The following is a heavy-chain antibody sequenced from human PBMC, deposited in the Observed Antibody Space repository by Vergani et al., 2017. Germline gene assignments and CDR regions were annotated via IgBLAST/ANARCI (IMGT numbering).Heavy chain of an antibody. D-gene: IGHD4-23*01. CDR1: GGSFSRYY. CDR3: ARGGRATVVTPVVFWFDP. Sequence: QVQLQQWCAGLLKPSETLSLTCAVYGGSFSRYYWSWIRPPPGKRLEWGGEINHSGSTNYNPSLKSRVTISVDTSKNQFSLKLSSVTAADTAVYYCARGGRATVVTPVVFWFDPWGQGTLVTVSS. V-gene: IGHV4-34*01. J-gene: IGHJ5*02. CDR2: INHSGST.